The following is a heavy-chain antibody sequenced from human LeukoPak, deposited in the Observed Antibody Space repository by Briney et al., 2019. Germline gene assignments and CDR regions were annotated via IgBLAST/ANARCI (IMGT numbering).Heavy chain of an antibody. V-gene: IGHV1-18*01. Sequence: VASVKVSCKASGYTFTSYGISWVRQAPGQGLEWMGWISAYNGNTNYAQKLQGRVTMTTDTSTSTAYMELRSLRSDDTAVYYCARDRGITIFGVYSSWFDPWGQGTLVTVSS. CDR2: ISAYNGNT. CDR1: GYTFTSYG. CDR3: ARDRGITIFGVYSSWFDP. J-gene: IGHJ5*02. D-gene: IGHD3-3*01.